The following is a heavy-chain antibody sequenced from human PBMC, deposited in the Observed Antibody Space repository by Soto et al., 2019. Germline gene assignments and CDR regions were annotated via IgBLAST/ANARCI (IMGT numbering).Heavy chain of an antibody. CDR3: ARPYYDFWSGYYTPNQGSGMDV. Sequence: EVQLVESGGGLVKPGGSLRLSCAASGFTFSSYSMNWVRQAPGKGLEWVSSISSSSSYIYYADSVKGRFTISRDNAKNSLYLQMNSLRAEDTAVYYCARPYYDFWSGYYTPNQGSGMDVWGQGTTVTVSS. CDR1: GFTFSSYS. V-gene: IGHV3-21*01. J-gene: IGHJ6*02. D-gene: IGHD3-3*01. CDR2: ISSSSSYI.